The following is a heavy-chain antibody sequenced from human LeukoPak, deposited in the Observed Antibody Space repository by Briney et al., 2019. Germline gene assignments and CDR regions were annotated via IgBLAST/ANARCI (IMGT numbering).Heavy chain of an antibody. V-gene: IGHV4-34*01. Sequence: PSETLSLTCTVSGGSISSYYWSWIRQPPGKGLEWIGEINHSGSTNYNPSLKSRVTISVDTSKNQFSLKLSSVTAADTAVYYCAGLSQWLVLDYWGQGTLVTVSS. CDR2: INHSGST. CDR3: AGLSQWLVLDY. CDR1: GGSISSYY. J-gene: IGHJ4*02. D-gene: IGHD6-19*01.